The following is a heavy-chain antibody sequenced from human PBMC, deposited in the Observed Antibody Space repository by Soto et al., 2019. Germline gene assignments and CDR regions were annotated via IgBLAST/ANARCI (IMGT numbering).Heavy chain of an antibody. Sequence: EVQLVESGGGLVKPGGSLRLSCAASGFTFSSYSMNWVRQAPGKGLEWVSSISSSSSYIYYADSVKGRFTISRDNAKNSLYLQMNSLRAEDTAVYYCARDCPSGYAGYYYYYGMDVWGQGTTVTVSS. J-gene: IGHJ6*02. CDR1: GFTFSSYS. D-gene: IGHD3-22*01. CDR2: ISSSSSYI. CDR3: ARDCPSGYAGYYYYYGMDV. V-gene: IGHV3-21*01.